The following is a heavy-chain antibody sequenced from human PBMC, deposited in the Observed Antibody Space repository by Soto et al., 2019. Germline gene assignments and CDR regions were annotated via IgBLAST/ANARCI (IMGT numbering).Heavy chain of an antibody. D-gene: IGHD3-22*01. Sequence: TLSPTCAVYGGSISSGGYSWSWIRQPPGKGLEWIGYIYHSGSTYYNPSLKSRVTISVDRSKNQFSLKLSSVTAADTAVYYCARGGDYYDSSFDYWGQGTPVTVSS. V-gene: IGHV4-30-2*01. CDR1: GGSISSGGYS. J-gene: IGHJ4*02. CDR3: ARGGDYYDSSFDY. CDR2: IYHSGST.